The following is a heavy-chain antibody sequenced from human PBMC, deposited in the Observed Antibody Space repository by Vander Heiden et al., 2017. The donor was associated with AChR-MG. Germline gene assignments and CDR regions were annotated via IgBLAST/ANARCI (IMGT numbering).Heavy chain of an antibody. CDR1: GCSVRSGSYY. J-gene: IGHJ4*02. D-gene: IGHD1-26*01. Sequence: QVQLQESGPGLVKPSETLSLTCTVSGCSVRSGSYYWSWIRQPPVKGLEWIGYIYSSGSTNYNPSLKSRVTISVDTSKNQFSLKLSSVTAADTAVYYCARDGGSYAFDYWGQGTLVTVSS. CDR3: ARDGGSYAFDY. V-gene: IGHV4-61*01. CDR2: IYSSGST.